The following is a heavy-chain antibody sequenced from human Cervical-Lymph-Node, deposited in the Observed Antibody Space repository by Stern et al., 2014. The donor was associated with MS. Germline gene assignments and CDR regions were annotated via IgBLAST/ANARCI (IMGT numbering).Heavy chain of an antibody. V-gene: IGHV1-18*01. CDR1: GYTFTSYG. J-gene: IGHJ3*02. CDR2: ISADKGNT. Sequence: VQLVESGAEVMKPGASVKVSCKASGYTFTSYGMSWVRQAPGQGLEWMGWISADKGNTNYEQNLQGRVTMTTDTSTSTAYMELRSLRYDDTAVYYCARGLLGSKNAFDIWGQGTMVTVSS. CDR3: ARGLLGSKNAFDI. D-gene: IGHD2-15*01.